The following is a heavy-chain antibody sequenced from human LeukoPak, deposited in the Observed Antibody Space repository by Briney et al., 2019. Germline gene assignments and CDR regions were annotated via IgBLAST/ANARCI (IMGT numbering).Heavy chain of an antibody. CDR3: ARAAEFWSGKNLGY. V-gene: IGHV3-21*01. D-gene: IGHD3-3*01. Sequence: GGSQRLSCTASGFTFSSYSMNWVRQAPGKGLGWVSYISSSSSYIYYADSVKGRFTISRDNAKNSLYLQMNSLRAEDTAVYYCARAAEFWSGKNLGYWGQGTLVTVSS. CDR2: ISSSSSYI. CDR1: GFTFSSYS. J-gene: IGHJ4*02.